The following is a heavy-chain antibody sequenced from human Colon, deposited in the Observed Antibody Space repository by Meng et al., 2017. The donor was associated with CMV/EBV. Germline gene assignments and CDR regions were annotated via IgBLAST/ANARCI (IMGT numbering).Heavy chain of an antibody. CDR3: VRDDVEIQTNPSFDL. D-gene: IGHD1/OR15-1a*01. V-gene: IGHV3-21*01. J-gene: IGHJ4*02. CDR1: GFTFRRYS. Sequence: GESLKIPCAASGFTFRRYSMNWVRQAPGKGLEWVASISGNTHYKYYTDSVKGRFTLSRDNAQDSLSLQMDSLRAEDTAIYYCVRDDVEIQTNPSFDLWGLGTLVTVSS. CDR2: ISGNTHYK.